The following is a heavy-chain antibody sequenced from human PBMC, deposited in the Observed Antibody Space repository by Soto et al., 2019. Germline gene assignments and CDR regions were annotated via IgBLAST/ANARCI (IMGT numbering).Heavy chain of an antibody. D-gene: IGHD3-10*01. CDR1: GFTFSSYS. V-gene: IGHV3-21*01. J-gene: IGHJ6*02. Sequence: SLRLSCAAPGFTFSSYSMNGVRQAPGKGLEWVSSISSGSSYIYYTDAVKGRFTISRDNAKNSLYLQMNSLRAEDTAVYYCATFMVRGGIGSAYGMDVWGQGNTVTVSS. CDR2: ISSGSSYI. CDR3: ATFMVRGGIGSAYGMDV.